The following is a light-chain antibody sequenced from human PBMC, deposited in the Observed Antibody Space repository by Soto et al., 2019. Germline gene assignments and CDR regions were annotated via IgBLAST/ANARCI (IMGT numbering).Light chain of an antibody. V-gene: IGLV1-44*01. CDR1: NSNIGSNT. J-gene: IGLJ1*01. Sequence: QSVLTQPPSASGTPGQRVSISCSGSNSNIGSNTVNWYQQLPGTAPKLLIYSNTQRPSGVPDRFSGSKSGTSASLAISGLQSEDEADYHCAAWDDSLNGFYVFGTGTKLTVL. CDR3: AAWDDSLNGFYV. CDR2: SNT.